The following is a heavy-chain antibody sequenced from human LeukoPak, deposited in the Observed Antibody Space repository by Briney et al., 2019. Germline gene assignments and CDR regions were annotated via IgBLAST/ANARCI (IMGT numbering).Heavy chain of an antibody. CDR2: IYPRDSRT. D-gene: IGHD2-2*01. J-gene: IGHJ4*02. CDR1: GYSFSSYW. CDR3: ARHLSDITSSPNY. V-gene: IGHV5-51*01. Sequence: PGESLKISCKGSGYSFSSYWIAWVRQMPGKGLEWVGVIYPRDSRTTYSPSFQDQVTISADKSISTAYLQWTSLKASDTAMYYCARHLSDITSSPNYWGPGTLVTVSS.